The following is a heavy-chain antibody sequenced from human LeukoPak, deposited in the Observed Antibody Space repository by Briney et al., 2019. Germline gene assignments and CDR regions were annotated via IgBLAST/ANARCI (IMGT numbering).Heavy chain of an antibody. CDR3: ARLMQGPDLDAFDI. CDR1: GGSISSSSYY. CDR2: IYYSGST. D-gene: IGHD1-14*01. Sequence: SETLSLTCTVSGGSISSSSYYWGWIRQPPGKGLEWIGSIYYSGSTYYNPSLKSRVTISVDTSKNQFSLKLSSVTAADTAVYYCARLMQGPDLDAFDIWGQGTMVTVSS. V-gene: IGHV4-39*01. J-gene: IGHJ3*02.